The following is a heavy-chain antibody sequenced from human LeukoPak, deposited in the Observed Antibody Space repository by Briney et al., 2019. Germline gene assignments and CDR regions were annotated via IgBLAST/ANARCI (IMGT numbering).Heavy chain of an antibody. J-gene: IGHJ6*03. D-gene: IGHD2-15*01. CDR2: IYYSGST. V-gene: IGHV4-59*01. CDR3: ARGREEVVAATYYYYYYMDV. CDR1: GDSISSYY. Sequence: SETLSLTCTVSGDSISSYYWSWIRQPPGKGLEWIGYIYYSGSTNYNPSLKSRVTISVDTSKNQFSLKLSSVTAADTAVYYCARGREEVVAATYYYYYYMDVWGKGTTVTISS.